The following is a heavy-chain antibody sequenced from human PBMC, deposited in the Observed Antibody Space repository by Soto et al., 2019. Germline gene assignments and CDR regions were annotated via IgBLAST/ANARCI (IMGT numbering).Heavy chain of an antibody. CDR3: ARQIYDSDTGPNFQYYFDS. V-gene: IGHV5-10-1*01. CDR1: GYNFPYHW. CDR2: IDPSDSQT. Sequence: GESLKISCKGSGYNFPYHWIIWVRQKPGKGLEWMGRIDPSDSQTYYSPSFRGHVTISATKSITTVFLQWSSLRASDTAMYYCARQIYDSDTGPNFQYYFDSWGQGTPVTVSS. J-gene: IGHJ4*02. D-gene: IGHD3-22*01.